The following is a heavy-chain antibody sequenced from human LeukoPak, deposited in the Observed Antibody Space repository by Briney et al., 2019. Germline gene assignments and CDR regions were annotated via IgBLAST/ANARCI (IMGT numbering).Heavy chain of an antibody. V-gene: IGHV3-23*01. CDR3: ARDLSSHLWDY. CDR2: ISGTGERT. CDR1: GFTFSSFG. Sequence: GGSLRLSCAASGFTFSSFGVSWVRQAPGKGLEWVSLISGTGERTYYADSVKGRFTISGDNSRNTLYLQMNSLRVEDTAVYYCARDLSSHLWDYWGQGTLVTVSS. D-gene: IGHD3-3*02. J-gene: IGHJ4*02.